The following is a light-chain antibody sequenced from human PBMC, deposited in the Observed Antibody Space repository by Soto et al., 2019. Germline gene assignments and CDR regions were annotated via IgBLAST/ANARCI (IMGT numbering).Light chain of an antibody. V-gene: IGLV2-8*01. CDR1: SSDVGGYNY. J-gene: IGLJ2*01. Sequence: QSVLTQPPSASGSPGQSVTISCTGTSSDVGGYNYVSWYQQHPGKAPKLMSYEVSKRPSGVPDRFSGSKSGNTASLTVSGLQAEDEADYYCSSYAGSTSVFGGGTKVTVL. CDR3: SSYAGSTSV. CDR2: EVS.